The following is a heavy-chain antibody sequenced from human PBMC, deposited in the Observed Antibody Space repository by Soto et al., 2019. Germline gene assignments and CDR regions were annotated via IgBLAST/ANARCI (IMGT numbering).Heavy chain of an antibody. V-gene: IGHV4-61*01. J-gene: IGHJ3*02. Sequence: QVQLQESGPGLVKPSETLSLTCTVSGGSVSSGSYYWSWIRQPPGKGLEWIGYNYYSGSTNYNPSLKSRVTISVDTSKNQFSLKLSSVTAADTAVYYCARRASYDSSGYYAFDIWGQGTMVTVSS. CDR3: ARRASYDSSGYYAFDI. D-gene: IGHD3-22*01. CDR2: NYYSGST. CDR1: GGSVSSGSYY.